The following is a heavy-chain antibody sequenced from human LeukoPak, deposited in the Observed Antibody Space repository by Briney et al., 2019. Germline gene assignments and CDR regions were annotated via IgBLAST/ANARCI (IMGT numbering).Heavy chain of an antibody. CDR3: AKGRVPAATNFDY. Sequence: GGSLRLSCAASGFTFSSYGMHWVRQAPGKGLEWVAFIRYDGSNKYYADSVKGRFTISRDNSKNTLYLQMNSLRAGDTAVYYCAKGRVPAATNFDYWGQGTLVTVSS. J-gene: IGHJ4*02. CDR1: GFTFSSYG. CDR2: IRYDGSNK. D-gene: IGHD2-2*01. V-gene: IGHV3-30*02.